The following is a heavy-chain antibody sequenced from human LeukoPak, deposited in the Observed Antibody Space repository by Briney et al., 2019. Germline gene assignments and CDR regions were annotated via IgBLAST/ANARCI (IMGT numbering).Heavy chain of an antibody. Sequence: ASVKVSCKASGYTFIGYYMHWVRQAPGQGLEWMGWINPNSGGTNYAQKFQGRVTMTRDRSISTAYMELSRLRSDDTAVYYCAKDLSGRVPDSSGYVDYWGQGTLVTVSS. CDR3: AKDLSGRVPDSSGYVDY. CDR2: INPNSGGT. V-gene: IGHV1-2*02. CDR1: GYTFIGYY. D-gene: IGHD3-22*01. J-gene: IGHJ4*02.